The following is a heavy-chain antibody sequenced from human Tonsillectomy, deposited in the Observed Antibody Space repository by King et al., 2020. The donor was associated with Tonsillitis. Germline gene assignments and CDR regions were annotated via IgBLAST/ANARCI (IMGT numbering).Heavy chain of an antibody. CDR2: IYSGGST. CDR3: ARTGYCSSTSCPFPWFDP. D-gene: IGHD2-2*01. J-gene: IGHJ5*02. Sequence: QLVQSGGGLVQPGGSLRLSCAASGFTVSSNYMSWVRQAPGKGLEWVSVIYSGGSTYYADSVKGRFTISRHNSKNTLYLQMNSLRAGDTAVYYCARTGYCSSTSCPFPWFDPWGQGTLVTVSS. V-gene: IGHV3-53*04. CDR1: GFTVSSNY.